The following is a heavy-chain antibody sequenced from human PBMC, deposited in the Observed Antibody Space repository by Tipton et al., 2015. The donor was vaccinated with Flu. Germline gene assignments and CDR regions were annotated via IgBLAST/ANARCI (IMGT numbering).Heavy chain of an antibody. Sequence: QVQLVQSGPEVKKPGASVKVSCKASGYTFTGYYMHWVRQAPGQGLEWMGRINPNSGGTNYAQKFQGRVTMTRDTSISTAYMELSRLRSDDTAVYYCARALLPYCSGGSCLDYWGQGTLVTVSS. CDR2: INPNSGGT. V-gene: IGHV1-2*06. CDR3: ARALLPYCSGGSCLDY. CDR1: GYTFTGYY. J-gene: IGHJ4*02. D-gene: IGHD2-15*01.